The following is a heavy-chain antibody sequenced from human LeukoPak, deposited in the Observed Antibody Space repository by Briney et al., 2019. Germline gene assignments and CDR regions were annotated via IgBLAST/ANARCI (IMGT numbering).Heavy chain of an antibody. V-gene: IGHV3-21*01. CDR2: ISSSSSYI. CDR1: GFTFSSYS. J-gene: IGHJ6*02. CDR3: ASHSGYYYYYYGMDV. Sequence: GGSLRLSCAASGFTFSSYSMNWVRQAPGKGLEWVSSISSSSSYIYYADSVKGRFTISRDNAKNSLYLQMNSLRAEDTAVYYCASHSGYYYYYYGMDVWGQGTTVTVSS. D-gene: IGHD3-22*01.